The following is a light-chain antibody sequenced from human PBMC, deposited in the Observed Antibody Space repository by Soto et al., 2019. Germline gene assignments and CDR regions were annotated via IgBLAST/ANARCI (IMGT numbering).Light chain of an antibody. V-gene: IGKV3-15*01. CDR1: QFVSTN. CDR3: QQYNDRPRT. J-gene: IGKJ1*01. CDR2: GAS. Sequence: EIVLTQSPATLSVSPGERSTLSCRASQFVSTNLAWYQQRPGQAPRLLIYGASTRAIGVPDRFSGSGSGTEFNLTITRLQSEDFAVYYCQQYNDRPRTCGQGTKVDIK.